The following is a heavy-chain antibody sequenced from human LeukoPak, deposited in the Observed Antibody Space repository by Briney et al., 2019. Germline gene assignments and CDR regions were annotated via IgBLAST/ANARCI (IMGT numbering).Heavy chain of an antibody. CDR1: GFTFSSYG. CDR3: AGQEDIVVVPAAWFYNWFDP. CDR2: ISYDGSNK. D-gene: IGHD2-2*01. Sequence: GGSLRLSCAASGFTFSSYGMHWVRQAPGKGLEWVAVISYDGSNKYYADSVKGRFTISRDNSRSTLYLQMNSLRAEDTAVYYCAGQEDIVVVPAAWFYNWFDPWGQGTLVTVSS. V-gene: IGHV3-30*03. J-gene: IGHJ5*02.